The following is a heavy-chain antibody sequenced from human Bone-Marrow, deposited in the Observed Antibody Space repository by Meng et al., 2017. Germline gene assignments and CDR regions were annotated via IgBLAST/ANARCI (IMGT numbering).Heavy chain of an antibody. D-gene: IGHD6-6*01. V-gene: IGHV3-9*01. J-gene: IGHJ4*02. CDR2: ISWNSGNI. CDR3: AMGWGSSRAFDF. CDR1: GFNFHEHT. Sequence: SLKISCEASGFNFHEHTMHWVRQAPGKGLEWVAVISWNSGNIVYGDSVKGRFTISRDNAMNSLYLQMNSLRAEDTALYYCAMGWGSSRAFDFWGQGTLVTVSS.